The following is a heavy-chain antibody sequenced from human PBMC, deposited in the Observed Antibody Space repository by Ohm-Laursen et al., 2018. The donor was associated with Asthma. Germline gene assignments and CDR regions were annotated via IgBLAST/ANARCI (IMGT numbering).Heavy chain of an antibody. CDR2: INPSGGST. V-gene: IGHV1-46*01. D-gene: IGHD2-15*01. J-gene: IGHJ6*02. Sequence: SSVKVSCKASGYTFTSYYMHWVRQAPGQGLEWMGIINPSGGSTSYAQKFQGRVTITADKSTSTAYMELSSLRSEDTAVYYCAKTDIVVVVAATQDYYYGMDVWGQGTTVTVSS. CDR3: AKTDIVVVVAATQDYYYGMDV. CDR1: GYTFTSYY.